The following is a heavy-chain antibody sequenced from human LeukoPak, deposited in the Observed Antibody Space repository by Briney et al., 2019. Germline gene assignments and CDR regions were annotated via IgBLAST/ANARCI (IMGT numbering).Heavy chain of an antibody. J-gene: IGHJ3*02. Sequence: SVKVSCKASGGTFSSYAISWVRQAPGQGLEWMGGIIPIFGTANYAQKFQGRVTITADESTSTAYMELSSLRSEDTAVYYCARDYQQLNALDIWGQGTMVTVSS. V-gene: IGHV1-69*13. CDR3: ARDYQQLNALDI. D-gene: IGHD6-13*01. CDR2: IIPIFGTA. CDR1: GGTFSSYA.